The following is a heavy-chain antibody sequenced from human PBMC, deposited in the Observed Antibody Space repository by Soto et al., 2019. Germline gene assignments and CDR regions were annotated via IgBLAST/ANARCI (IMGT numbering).Heavy chain of an antibody. CDR2: ISSSSSYI. CDR3: ASKSIGEGWFDP. Sequence: EVQLVESGGGLVKPGGSLRLSCAASGFTFSSYSMNWVRQAPGKGLEWVSSISSSSSYIYYADSVKGRFTISRDNAKNSLYLQMNSLRAEDTAVYYCASKSIGEGWFDPWGQGTLVTVSS. J-gene: IGHJ5*02. CDR1: GFTFSSYS. D-gene: IGHD3-3*01. V-gene: IGHV3-21*01.